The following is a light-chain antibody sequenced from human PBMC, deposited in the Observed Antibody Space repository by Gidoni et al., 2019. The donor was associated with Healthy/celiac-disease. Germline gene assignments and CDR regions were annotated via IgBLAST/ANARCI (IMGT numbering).Light chain of an antibody. CDR3: QAWDSSTGV. V-gene: IGLV3-1*01. Sequence: SYELTQPPSVSVSPGQTASITCSGDKLGDKDDCLYHQKPGQSPVMVIHQDIKRPSGIPERFSGSNSGNTANLTISGTQAMKEADYYCQAWDSSTGVFGGGTKLTVL. J-gene: IGLJ2*01. CDR1: KLGDKD. CDR2: QDI.